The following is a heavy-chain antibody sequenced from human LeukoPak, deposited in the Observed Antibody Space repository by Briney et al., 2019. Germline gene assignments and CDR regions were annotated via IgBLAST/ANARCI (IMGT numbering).Heavy chain of an antibody. CDR3: ARAPCSSTSCYADYFDY. D-gene: IGHD2-2*01. V-gene: IGHV4-30-2*01. Sequence: SETLSLTCTISGGSISAYYWSWIRQPPGKGLEWIGYIYHSGSTYYNPSLKSRVTISVDRSKNQFSLKLSSVTAADTAVYYCARAPCSSTSCYADYFDYWGQGTLVTVSS. J-gene: IGHJ4*02. CDR2: IYHSGST. CDR1: GGSISAYY.